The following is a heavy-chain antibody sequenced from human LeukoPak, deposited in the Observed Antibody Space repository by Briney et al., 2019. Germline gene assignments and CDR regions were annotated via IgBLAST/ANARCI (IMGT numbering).Heavy chain of an antibody. V-gene: IGHV3-66*04. CDR2: IYSGGDT. D-gene: IGHD4-17*01. Sequence: GGSLRLSCAASGFTVSSNYMIWVRQAPGKGLEWVSVIYSGGDTYYADSVKGRFTISRDNSKNTVYLQVNSLRAEDTAVYYCARRSTVTRDVDIWGQGTMDTVSS. CDR3: ARRSTVTRDVDI. CDR1: GFTVSSNY. J-gene: IGHJ3*02.